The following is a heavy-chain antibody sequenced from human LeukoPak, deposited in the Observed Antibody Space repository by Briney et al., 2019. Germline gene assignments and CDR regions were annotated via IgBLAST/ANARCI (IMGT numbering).Heavy chain of an antibody. CDR1: GFSFSDYY. D-gene: IGHD1-26*01. Sequence: GGSLRLSCAASGFSFSDYYMTWIRQAPGKGLEWVSHITASGTAMFYADSVKGRFTISRDNAKNSLYLQMNSLRDEDTAVYYCASSGSYRFDYWGQGTLVTVSS. V-gene: IGHV3-11*04. CDR2: ITASGTAM. J-gene: IGHJ4*02. CDR3: ASSGSYRFDY.